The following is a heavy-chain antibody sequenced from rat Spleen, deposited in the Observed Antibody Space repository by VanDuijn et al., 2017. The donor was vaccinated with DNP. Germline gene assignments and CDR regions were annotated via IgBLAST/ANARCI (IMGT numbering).Heavy chain of an antibody. V-gene: IGHV5-7*01. CDR3: VRLGERLFDY. Sequence: EVQLVESGGGLVQPGRSLKVSCAASGFAFSDFNMAWVRRAPKKGLEWVTTITYDGSSTYYRDSVKGRFTISRHNAENTLYLQMDSLRSEDTATYYCVRLGERLFDYWGQGTLVTVSS. D-gene: IGHD5-1*01. J-gene: IGHJ3*01. CDR2: ITYDGSST. CDR1: GFAFSDFN.